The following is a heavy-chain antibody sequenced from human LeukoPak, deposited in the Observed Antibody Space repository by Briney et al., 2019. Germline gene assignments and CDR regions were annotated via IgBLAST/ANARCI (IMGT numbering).Heavy chain of an antibody. V-gene: IGHV3-48*01. CDR3: ARVYGRRSSWYYLDY. J-gene: IGHJ4*02. CDR2: ISSSSSTI. D-gene: IGHD6-13*01. CDR1: GLTFSSYS. Sequence: GGSLRLSCAASGLTFSSYSMNWVRQAPGKGLEWVSYISSSSSTIYYADSVKGRFTISRDSAKNSLYLQMHRLRAEDTAVYYCARVYGRRSSWYYLDYWGQGTLVTVSS.